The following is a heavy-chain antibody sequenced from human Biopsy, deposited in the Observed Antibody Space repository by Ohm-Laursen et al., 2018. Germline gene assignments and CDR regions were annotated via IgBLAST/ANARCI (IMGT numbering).Heavy chain of an antibody. J-gene: IGHJ4*02. CDR1: RFTFGDYF. D-gene: IGHD6-19*01. CDR3: ARSGWNFEFDS. CDR2: ISSSGITA. Sequence: SLRLSCAASRFTFGDYFMSWIRQAPGKGLEWVSYISSSGITAHYADSVKGRFTISRDNAKNSLYLQMNSLRAEDTAIYYCARSGWNFEFDSWGKGTLVAASS. V-gene: IGHV3-11*01.